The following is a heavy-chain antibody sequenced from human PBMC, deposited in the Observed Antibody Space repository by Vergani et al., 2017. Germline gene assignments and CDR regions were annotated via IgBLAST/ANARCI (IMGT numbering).Heavy chain of an antibody. J-gene: IGHJ6*02. CDR2: IKSKTDGGTT. CDR1: GFTFGNAW. D-gene: IGHD3-3*01. V-gene: IGHV3-15*01. Sequence: EVQLVESGGGLVKPGGSLRLSCAASGFTFGNAWMSWVRQAPGKGLEWVGRIKSKTDGGTTDYAAPVKGRFTISRDDSKNTLYLQMNSLKTEDTAVYYCTTDLFTIFGPAGGMDVWGQGTTVTVSS. CDR3: TTDLFTIFGPAGGMDV.